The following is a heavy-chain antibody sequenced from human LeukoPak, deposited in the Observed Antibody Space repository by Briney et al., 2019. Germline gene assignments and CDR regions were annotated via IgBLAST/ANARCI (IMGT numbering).Heavy chain of an antibody. J-gene: IGHJ4*02. CDR1: GGTFTSYA. CDR3: AREEGVTTFDY. CDR2: IIPIFGAA. D-gene: IGHD2-21*02. V-gene: IGHV1-69*06. Sequence: ASVKVSCKASGGTFTSYAISWVRQAPGQGLEWMGGIIPIFGAANYAQKFQGRVTITADKSTSTSYMELSSLRSEDTAVYYCAREEGVTTFDYWGQGTLVTVSS.